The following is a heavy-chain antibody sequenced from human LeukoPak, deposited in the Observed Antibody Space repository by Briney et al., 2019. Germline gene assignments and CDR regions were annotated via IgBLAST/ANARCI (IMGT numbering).Heavy chain of an antibody. Sequence: PGGSLRLSCAASGFTFNTYSMNWVRQAPGKGLEWVSYISTSSSTIYYADSVRGRFTISRDNAKNSLYLQMNSLRDEDTAVYYCARGSQGTVAGTGDYWGQGTLVTVSS. J-gene: IGHJ4*02. CDR1: GFTFNTYS. D-gene: IGHD6-19*01. CDR3: ARGSQGTVAGTGDY. CDR2: ISTSSSTI. V-gene: IGHV3-48*02.